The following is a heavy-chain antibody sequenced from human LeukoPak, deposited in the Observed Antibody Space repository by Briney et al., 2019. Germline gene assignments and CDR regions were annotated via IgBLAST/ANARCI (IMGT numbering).Heavy chain of an antibody. CDR2: IYSGGST. J-gene: IGHJ6*02. CDR3: ARPPAAADYGGNKGYYGMDV. Sequence: GGSLRLSCAASGFTVSSNYMSWVRQAPGKGLEWVSVIYSGGSTYYADSVKGRFTISRDNSKNTLYLQMNSLRAEGTAVYYCARPPAAADYGGNKGYYGMDVWGQGTTVTVSS. CDR1: GFTVSSNY. D-gene: IGHD4-23*01. V-gene: IGHV3-53*01.